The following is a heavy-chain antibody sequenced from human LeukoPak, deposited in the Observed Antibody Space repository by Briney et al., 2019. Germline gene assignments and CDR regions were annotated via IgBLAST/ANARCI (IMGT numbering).Heavy chain of an antibody. V-gene: IGHV3-23*01. D-gene: IGHD3-22*01. CDR2: ISGSGGST. CDR3: AKEGLIVVVITYYFDY. CDR1: GFTFSSYA. Sequence: PGGSLRLSCAASGFTFSSYAMSGVRQAPGKGLEWVSAISGSGGSTYYADSVKGRFTISRDNSKNTLYLQMNSLRAEDTAVYYCAKEGLIVVVITYYFDYWGQGTLVTVSS. J-gene: IGHJ4*02.